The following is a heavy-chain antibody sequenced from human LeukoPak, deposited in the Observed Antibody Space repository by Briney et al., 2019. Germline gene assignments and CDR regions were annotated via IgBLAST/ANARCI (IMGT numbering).Heavy chain of an antibody. CDR1: GGSTSRYY. V-gene: IGHV4-59*01. J-gene: IGHJ4*02. CDR2: IYYTGTT. CDR3: ARDSALVPAVLVD. D-gene: IGHD2-2*01. Sequence: PSETLSLTCTDSGGSTSRYYWTWIRQPPGQGLEWIGHIYYTGTTTYNPSLTSRVTISRDTSKNHFSLKLASVTPADTAVYYCARDSALVPAVLVDWGQGTLVIVSS.